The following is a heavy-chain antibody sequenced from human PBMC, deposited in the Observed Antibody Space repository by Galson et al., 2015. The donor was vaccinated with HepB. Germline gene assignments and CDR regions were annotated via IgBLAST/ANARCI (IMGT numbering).Heavy chain of an antibody. CDR3: AKDRPIDY. J-gene: IGHJ4*02. CDR2: ISSDGTNK. Sequence: SLRLSCAASGLTFSRYGMHWVRQAPGKGLEWVALISSDGTNKYYADSVKGRFTISRDNSKNTLYLQMNSLRAEGTAVYYCAKDRPIDYWGQGTLVTVSS. D-gene: IGHD6-6*01. CDR1: GLTFSRYG. V-gene: IGHV3-30*18.